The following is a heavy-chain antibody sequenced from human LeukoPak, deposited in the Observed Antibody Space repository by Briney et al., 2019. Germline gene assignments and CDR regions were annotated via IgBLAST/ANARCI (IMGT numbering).Heavy chain of an antibody. CDR3: AKVRSGSANWALRIFDN. CDR1: GFAFGSEA. D-gene: IGHD1-1*01. Sequence: GGSLRLSCEVSGFAFGSEAMSWVRQSPARGLEWVASISPGGGTTYYADYVKDRFTISRDNSNNMLYVQMNSLRAEDTAVYYCAKVRSGSANWALRIFDNWGQGILVTVSS. CDR2: ISPGGGTT. V-gene: IGHV3-23*01. J-gene: IGHJ4*02.